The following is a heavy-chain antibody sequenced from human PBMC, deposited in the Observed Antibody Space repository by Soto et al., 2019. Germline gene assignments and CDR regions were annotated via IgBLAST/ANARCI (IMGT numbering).Heavy chain of an antibody. V-gene: IGHV1-69*13. CDR1: GGTFSSYA. CDR3: ATAGRGSGSYYGAYYYYGMDL. J-gene: IGHJ6*02. D-gene: IGHD3-10*01. CDR2: IIPIFGTA. Sequence: VKVSCKASGGTFSSYAISWVRQAPGQGLEWMGGIIPIFGTANYAQKFQGRVTITADKSTSTAYMELSSLRSEDTAGYYCATAGRGSGSYYGAYYYYGMDLWGQGTSVTVSS.